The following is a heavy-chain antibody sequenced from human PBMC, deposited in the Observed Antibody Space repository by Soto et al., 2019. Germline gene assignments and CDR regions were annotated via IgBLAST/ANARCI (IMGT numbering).Heavy chain of an antibody. CDR2: VYYTGST. CDR3: ARRKTRPEAFDY. D-gene: IGHD6-25*01. V-gene: IGHV4-59*08. Sequence: WIWIRQPPGEGLEWIGYVYYTGSTNYNPSLKSRVTISMGTSQSQFSLTLSSVTVADTAVYYCARRKTRPEAFDYWGQGTLVTVSS. J-gene: IGHJ4*02.